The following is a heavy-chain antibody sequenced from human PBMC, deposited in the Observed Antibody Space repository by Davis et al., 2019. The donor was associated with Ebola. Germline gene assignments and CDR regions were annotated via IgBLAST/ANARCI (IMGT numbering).Heavy chain of an antibody. CDR2: IWYDGSNK. CDR1: GFTFSSYA. Sequence: GGSLRLSCAASGFTFSSYAMSWVRQAPGKGLEWVAVIWYDGSNKYYADSVKGRFTISRDNSKNTLYLQMNSLRDEDTAVYYCARTGIVVVPAELRFDPWGQGTLVTVSS. CDR3: ARTGIVVVPAELRFDP. V-gene: IGHV3-33*08. J-gene: IGHJ5*02. D-gene: IGHD2-2*01.